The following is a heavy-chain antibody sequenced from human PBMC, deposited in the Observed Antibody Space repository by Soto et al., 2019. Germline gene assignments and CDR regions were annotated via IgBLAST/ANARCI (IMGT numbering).Heavy chain of an antibody. CDR3: ARNLAAGDY. CDR1: GYTFTNSY. CDR2: LNPNGGST. V-gene: IGHV1-46*01. J-gene: IGHJ4*02. D-gene: IGHD6-13*01. Sequence: HVQLVQSGVEVKKPGASVKVSCKASGYTFTNSYIHWVRQAPGQGLEWMALLNPNGGSTNYAQNFQGRVTVTRDTSTSTVYMELTSLTSEDTAVYYCARNLAAGDYWGQGTLVTVSS.